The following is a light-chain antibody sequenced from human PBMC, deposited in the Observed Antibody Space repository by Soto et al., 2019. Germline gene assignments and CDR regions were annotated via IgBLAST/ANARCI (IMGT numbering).Light chain of an antibody. Sequence: AIQMTQSPSSLSASVGDTVTITCRASQGIRNDLGWYQQKPGKAPKLLIYAASSLQSGVPSRFSGSGSGTDFTLTTSSLQPEDFAIYYCLQDNTYPLTFGGGTKVDIK. V-gene: IGKV1-6*01. CDR3: LQDNTYPLT. CDR2: AAS. J-gene: IGKJ4*01. CDR1: QGIRND.